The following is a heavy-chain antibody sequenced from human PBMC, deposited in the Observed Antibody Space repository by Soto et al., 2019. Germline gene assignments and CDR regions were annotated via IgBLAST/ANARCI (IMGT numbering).Heavy chain of an antibody. J-gene: IGHJ6*04. CDR2: IKSKTDGGTT. V-gene: IGHV3-15*01. D-gene: IGHD2-2*01. CDR1: GFTFSNAW. Sequence: EVQLVESGGGLVKPGGSLRLSCAASGFTFSNAWMSWVRQAPGKGLEWVGRIKSKTDGGTTDYAAPVKGRFTISRDDSKNTLYLQMNSLKTEDTAVYYCTTGGIVVVPAARGGGSLVDVWGKGTTVTVSS. CDR3: TTGGIVVVPAARGGGSLVDV.